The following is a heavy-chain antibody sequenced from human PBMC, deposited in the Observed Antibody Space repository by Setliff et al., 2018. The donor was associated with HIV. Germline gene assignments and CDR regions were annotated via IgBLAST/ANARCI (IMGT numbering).Heavy chain of an antibody. J-gene: IGHJ4*02. D-gene: IGHD3-16*01. CDR3: AKTLYSAGGGEVFDY. CDR2: IWSDGSRI. Sequence: GGSLRLSCAASGFTFNNFGMHWVRQAPGKGLEWVALIWSDGSRIEYADSVKCRFTISRDKNTLDLEMNSLRAEDTAVYYCAKTLYSAGGGEVFDYWGPGTQVTVSS. V-gene: IGHV3-33*03. CDR1: GFTFNNFG.